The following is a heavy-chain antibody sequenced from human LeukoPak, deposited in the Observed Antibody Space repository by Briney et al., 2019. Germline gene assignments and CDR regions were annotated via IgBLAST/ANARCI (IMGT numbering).Heavy chain of an antibody. V-gene: IGHV4-39*07. CDR1: GGSISSSSYY. Sequence: TSETLSLTCTVSGGSISSSSYYWGWIRQPPGKGLEWIGSIYYSGSTYYNPSLKSRVTISVDTFKNQFSLKLSSVTAADTAVYYCARAPGTYYDFWSGYSDAFDIWGQGTMVTVSS. CDR2: IYYSGST. CDR3: ARAPGTYYDFWSGYSDAFDI. J-gene: IGHJ3*02. D-gene: IGHD3-3*01.